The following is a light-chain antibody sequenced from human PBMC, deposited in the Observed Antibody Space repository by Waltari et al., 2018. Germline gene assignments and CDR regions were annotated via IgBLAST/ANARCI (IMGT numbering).Light chain of an antibody. J-gene: IGKJ4*01. CDR3: QQYYSTPRTLT. CDR2: WAS. Sequence: DIVMTQSPDSLAVSLGERATINCKSSQSVLYSSNNKNYLAWYPQKPGQPPKLLIYWASTRESGVPDRFSGSGSGTDFTLTISSLQAEDVAVYYCQQYYSTPRTLTFGGGTKVEIK. CDR1: QSVLYSSNNKNY. V-gene: IGKV4-1*01.